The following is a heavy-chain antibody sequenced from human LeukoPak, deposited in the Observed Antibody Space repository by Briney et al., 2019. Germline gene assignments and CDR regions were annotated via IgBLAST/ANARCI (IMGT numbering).Heavy chain of an antibody. J-gene: IGHJ4*02. V-gene: IGHV3-23*01. CDR1: GFTFSSYA. Sequence: GGSLRLSCASGFTFSSYAMSWVRQAPGKGLEWVSAISGSGGSTYHADSVKGRFTISRDNSKNTLYLQMNSLRAEDTAVYYCAKDSAPRLGELSLYSDYWGQGTLVTVSS. CDR2: ISGSGGST. D-gene: IGHD3-16*02. CDR3: AKDSAPRLGELSLYSDY.